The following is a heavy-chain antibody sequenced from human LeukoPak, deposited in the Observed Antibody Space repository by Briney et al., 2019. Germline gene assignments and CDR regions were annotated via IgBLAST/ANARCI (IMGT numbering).Heavy chain of an antibody. V-gene: IGHV4-59*01. J-gene: IGHJ2*01. CDR3: ARVYYSNSYDYWYFDL. CDR1: GGSLSSYY. D-gene: IGHD6-13*01. CDR2: IYYSGST. Sequence: SETLSLTCSVSGGSLSSYYWGWIRQTPGKGLEWIGYIYYSGSTNYNSSLKSRVSISADTSKNQFSLTLRSVTAADTAVYYCARVYYSNSYDYWYFDLWGRGTLVTVSS.